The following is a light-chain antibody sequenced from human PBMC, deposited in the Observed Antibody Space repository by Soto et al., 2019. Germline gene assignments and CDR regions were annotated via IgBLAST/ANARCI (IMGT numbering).Light chain of an antibody. V-gene: IGKV1-27*01. Sequence: DIQMTQSPSSLSASVGDRVTITCRASQGISNFLAWYQQKAGTVPKLLIYSAPTLQSGVPSRFSGSGSGTDFTLTISNLQPEDVATYYCQKYNSVPVTFGQGTRLEIK. CDR3: QKYNSVPVT. CDR2: SAP. CDR1: QGISNF. J-gene: IGKJ5*01.